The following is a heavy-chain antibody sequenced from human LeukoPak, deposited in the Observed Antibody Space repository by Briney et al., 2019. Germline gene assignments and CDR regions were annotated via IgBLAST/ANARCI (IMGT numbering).Heavy chain of an antibody. CDR3: AKDIQLST. Sequence: PGGSLRLSCAASGFTFSSCAMSWVSQAPGKGLEWVSAISGSGGSTYYADSVKGRFTISRDNSKNTLSLQMNSLRVEDTAMYFCAKDIQLSTWGLGTMVTVSS. CDR1: GFTFSSCA. CDR2: ISGSGGST. V-gene: IGHV3-23*01. D-gene: IGHD5-24*01. J-gene: IGHJ3*01.